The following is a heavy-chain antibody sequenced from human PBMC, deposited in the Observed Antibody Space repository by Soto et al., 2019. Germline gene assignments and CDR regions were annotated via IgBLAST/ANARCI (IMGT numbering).Heavy chain of an antibody. CDR2: IHWDDAK. CDR1: GFSLITSGVG. Sequence: QITLKESGPTLVKPTQTLTLTCTFSGFSLITSGVGVGWLRQPPGKALEWLAVIHWDDAKHYSPSLKSRVTITKDTSKNEVVLTMTNIDPVDTATYYCARYLRPAAAFDIWGQGTMATVSS. D-gene: IGHD1-26*01. CDR3: ARYLRPAAAFDI. J-gene: IGHJ3*02. V-gene: IGHV2-5*02.